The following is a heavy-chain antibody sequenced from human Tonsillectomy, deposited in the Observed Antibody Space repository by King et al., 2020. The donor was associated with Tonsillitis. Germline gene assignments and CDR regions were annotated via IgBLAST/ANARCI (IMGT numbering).Heavy chain of an antibody. CDR2: IIPILGIA. D-gene: IGHD3-3*01. Sequence: VQLVESGAEVKKPGSSVKVSCKASGGTFSSYAISWVRQAPGQGLEWMGRIIPILGIANYAQKFQGRVTITADKSTSTAYMELSSLRSEDTAVYYCAETYYDFWSGWYYFVYWGQGTLVTVSS. V-gene: IGHV1-69*09. J-gene: IGHJ4*02. CDR1: GGTFSSYA. CDR3: AETYYDFWSGWYYFVY.